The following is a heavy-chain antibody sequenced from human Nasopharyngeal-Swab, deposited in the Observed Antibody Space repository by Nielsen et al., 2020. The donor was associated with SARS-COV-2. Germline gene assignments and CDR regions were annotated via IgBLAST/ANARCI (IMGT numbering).Heavy chain of an antibody. CDR1: GFTFNYFC. D-gene: IGHD3-9*01. CDR3: AKRGGFFELREGHVDL. Sequence: GGSLRLSCAASGFTFNYFCIYWVRQAPGKGLEWVSHVSYEGSVKKYADSVNGRFTISRDSSKNTVYLQMNSLSPEDTAVYYCAKRGGFFELREGHVDLWGRGTLVTVST. V-gene: IGHV3-30*18. J-gene: IGHJ2*01. CDR2: VSYEGSVK.